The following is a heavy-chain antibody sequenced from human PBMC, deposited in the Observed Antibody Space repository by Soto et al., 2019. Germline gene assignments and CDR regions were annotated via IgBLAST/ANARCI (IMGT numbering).Heavy chain of an antibody. CDR1: GGTFSCYA. CDR3: EREGIVGARVPHPFDP. CDR2: IIPIFGTA. J-gene: IGHJ5*02. V-gene: IGHV1-69*06. Sequence: SVKVACNASGGTFSCYAISWVRHAPGQGLEWMGGIIPIFGTANYAQKFQGRVTITADKSTSTAYMELSSLRSEDTAVYYCEREGIVGARVPHPFDPWGQGTMLPV. D-gene: IGHD1-26*01.